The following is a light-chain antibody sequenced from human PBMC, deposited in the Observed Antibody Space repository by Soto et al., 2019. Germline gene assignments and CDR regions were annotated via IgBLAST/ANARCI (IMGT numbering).Light chain of an antibody. CDR2: DVS. CDR1: QRVPTKY. Sequence: IVLTQSPGTLSLSLGERATLSCRASQRVPTKYLAWFLQKPGQAPRLLMYDVSTRVTGFPDRFSGSGCGTDFTLTISRLEPEDFAVYYCQYYGSSPSFGGGTKVEMK. J-gene: IGKJ4*01. CDR3: QYYGSSPS. V-gene: IGKV3-20*01.